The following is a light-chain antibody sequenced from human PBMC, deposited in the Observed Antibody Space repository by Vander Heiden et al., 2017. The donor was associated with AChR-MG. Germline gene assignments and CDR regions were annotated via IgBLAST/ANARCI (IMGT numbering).Light chain of an antibody. V-gene: IGLV1-44*01. CDR1: SSNIVSIS. J-gene: IGLJ1*01. CDR3: ATWDDSLTAYV. CDR2: GDD. Sequence: QSVQPQPPSASGTPGPRAALSCSGSSSNIVSISVNWFQQVPVRAPKLLIHGDDHRPAGVPDRFSGSRSGTSAALAITGLQAEDEAVYYCATWDDSLTAYVFGPGTTVTVL.